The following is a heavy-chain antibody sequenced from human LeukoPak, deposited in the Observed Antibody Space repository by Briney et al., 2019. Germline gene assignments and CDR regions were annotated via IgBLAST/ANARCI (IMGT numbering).Heavy chain of an antibody. CDR2: INPNSGGT. CDR1: GYTFTGYY. Sequence: GASVKVSCKASGYTFTGYYMHWVRQAPGQGLEWMGWINPNSGGTNYAQKFQGRVTMTRDTSISTAYMELSRLRSDDTAVYYCATPILCSSTSCKGYWGQGTLVTVSS. D-gene: IGHD2-2*01. V-gene: IGHV1-2*02. J-gene: IGHJ4*02. CDR3: ATPILCSSTSCKGY.